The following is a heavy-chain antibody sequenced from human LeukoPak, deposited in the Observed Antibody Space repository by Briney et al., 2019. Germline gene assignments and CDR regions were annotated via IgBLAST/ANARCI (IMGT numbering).Heavy chain of an antibody. CDR1: GFTFSSYA. J-gene: IGHJ4*02. V-gene: IGHV3-30-3*01. CDR3: ARGTVDIVATYGLDY. Sequence: GGSLRLSCAASGFTFSSYAMHWVRQAPGKGLEWVAVISYDGSNKYHADSVKGRFTISRDNSKNTLYLQMNSLRAEDTAVYYCARGTVDIVATYGLDYWGQGTLVTVSS. CDR2: ISYDGSNK. D-gene: IGHD5-12*01.